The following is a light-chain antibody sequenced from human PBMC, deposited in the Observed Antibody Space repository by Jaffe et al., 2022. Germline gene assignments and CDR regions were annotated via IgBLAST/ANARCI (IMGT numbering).Light chain of an antibody. Sequence: EMVLTQSPATLSVSPGERATLSCRASQNIGSNLAWYQQKPGQAPRLVIYGSSTRATGIPARFSGSGSGADFTLTINNLQSEDSAVYYCQHYNGWPPYTFGQGTKLEIK. V-gene: IGKV3-15*01. J-gene: IGKJ2*01. CDR2: GSS. CDR3: QHYNGWPPYT. CDR1: QNIGSN.